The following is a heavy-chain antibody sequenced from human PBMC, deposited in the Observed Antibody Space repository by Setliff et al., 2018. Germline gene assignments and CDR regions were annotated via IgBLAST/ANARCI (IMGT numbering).Heavy chain of an antibody. J-gene: IGHJ4*02. CDR1: GGSISGYY. CDR3: ARLPNYVWGSPVDY. D-gene: IGHD3-16*01. V-gene: IGHV4-4*07. Sequence: SETLSLTCTVSGGSISGYYWTWIRQPAGKGLEWIGRMYGNSNYNPSLKSRVTMSVDTSKNHFSLKLSSVTAADTAVYYCARLPNYVWGSPVDYWGQGTLVTVSS. CDR2: MYGNS.